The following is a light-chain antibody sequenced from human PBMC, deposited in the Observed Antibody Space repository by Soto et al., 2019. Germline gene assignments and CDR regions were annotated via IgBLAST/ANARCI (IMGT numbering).Light chain of an antibody. CDR1: QSVSSN. V-gene: IGKV3-15*01. J-gene: IGKJ4*02. Sequence: ETLVTQSPATLSVSPGERATLSCRASQSVSSNLAWYMQRPGQAPRLLIYGASTRATGIPARFSGSGSGTEFTLTISSLQSEDFVLYYCQQYDNWPLTFGGGTKVEI. CDR3: QQYDNWPLT. CDR2: GAS.